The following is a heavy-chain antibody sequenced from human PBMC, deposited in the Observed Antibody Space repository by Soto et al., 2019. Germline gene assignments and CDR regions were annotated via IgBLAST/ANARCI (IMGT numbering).Heavy chain of an antibody. J-gene: IGHJ4*02. V-gene: IGHV4-59*01. CDR2: VYNSGST. CDR1: GGSISSNY. Sequence: SETLSLTCTVSGGSISSNYWTWIRQPPGKGLEWIGYVYNSGSTNYNPSLKSRVTISEDTSRSQFSLKVDSMTAADTAVYYCARYRREAVAGYTLDYWGQGILVTVS. D-gene: IGHD6-13*01. CDR3: ARYRREAVAGYTLDY.